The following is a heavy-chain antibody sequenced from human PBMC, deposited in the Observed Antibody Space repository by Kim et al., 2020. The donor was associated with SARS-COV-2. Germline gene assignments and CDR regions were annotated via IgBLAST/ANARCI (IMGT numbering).Heavy chain of an antibody. J-gene: IGHJ4*02. CDR3: AREVAAAATAFDY. CDR2: ISYDGSNK. V-gene: IGHV3-30*04. Sequence: SLRLSCAASGFTFSSYAMHWVRQAPGKGLEWVAVISYDGSNKYYVDSVKGRFTISRDNSKNTLYLQMNSLRAEDTAVYYCAREVAAAATAFDYWGQGTLVTVSS. CDR1: GFTFSSYA. D-gene: IGHD6-13*01.